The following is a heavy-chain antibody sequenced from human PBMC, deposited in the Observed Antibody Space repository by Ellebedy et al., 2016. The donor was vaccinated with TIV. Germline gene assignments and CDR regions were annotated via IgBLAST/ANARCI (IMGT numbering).Heavy chain of an antibody. J-gene: IGHJ4*02. CDR1: GFTFSSYS. D-gene: IGHD2-21*02. V-gene: IGHV3-33*08. Sequence: PGGSLRLSCAASGFTFSSYSMHWVRQAPGKGLEWVAVIWYDGSNKYYADSVKDRFIVSRDNSTNTPYLEMNSLRAEDTARYYCATDIRDSYRQPLDKWGQGTLVTVSS. CDR3: ATDIRDSYRQPLDK. CDR2: IWYDGSNK.